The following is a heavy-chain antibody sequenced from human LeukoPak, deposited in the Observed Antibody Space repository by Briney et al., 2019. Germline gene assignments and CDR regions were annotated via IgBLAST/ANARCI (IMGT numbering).Heavy chain of an antibody. J-gene: IGHJ3*02. V-gene: IGHV4-61*02. CDR2: IYTSGST. CDR3: ARGRPFDI. Sequence: PSQTLSLTCTVSGGSISSGSYYWSWIRQPAGKGLEWIGRIYTSGSTNYNPSLKSRVTISVDTSKNQFSLKLSSVTAADTAVYYCARGRPFDIWGQGTMVIVSS. CDR1: GGSISSGSYY.